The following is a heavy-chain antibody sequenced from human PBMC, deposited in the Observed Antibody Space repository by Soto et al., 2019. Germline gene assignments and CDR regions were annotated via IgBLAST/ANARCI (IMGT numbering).Heavy chain of an antibody. CDR1: GGSFSGYY. CDR3: ADGGYYYGSGSPYYYYGMDV. CDR2: INHSGST. J-gene: IGHJ6*02. V-gene: IGHV4-34*01. D-gene: IGHD3-10*01. Sequence: SETLSLTCAVYGGSFSGYYWNWIRQPPGKGLKWIGEINHSGSTNYNTSLKSRVTISVDTSKYQFSLKLSSVTAADTAVFYCADGGYYYGSGSPYYYYGMDVWGQGTTVT.